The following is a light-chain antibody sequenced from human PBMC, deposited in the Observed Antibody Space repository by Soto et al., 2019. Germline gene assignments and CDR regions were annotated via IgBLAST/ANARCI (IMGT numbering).Light chain of an antibody. J-gene: IGKJ4*01. CDR3: QQFSSYPLT. CDR2: DAS. V-gene: IGKV3-20*01. CDR1: QSVRNNY. Sequence: EIVLTQSPGTLSLSPVERATLSCRASQSVRNNYLAWYQQKPGQAPRLLIYDASSRATGIPDRFRGSGSGTNFTLTISRLEPEDFAVYYCQQFSSYPLTFGGGTKVDIK.